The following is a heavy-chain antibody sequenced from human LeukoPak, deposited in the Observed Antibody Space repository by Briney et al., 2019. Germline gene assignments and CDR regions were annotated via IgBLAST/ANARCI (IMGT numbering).Heavy chain of an antibody. J-gene: IGHJ3*02. Sequence: GASVKVSCKASGGTFSSYAISWVRQAPGQGLEWMGRIIPILGIANYAQKFQGRVTITADKSTSTAYMELSSLRSEDTAVYYCASPGAQWLRLSAFDIWGQGTMVTVSS. CDR2: IIPILGIA. CDR3: ASPGAQWLRLSAFDI. D-gene: IGHD5-12*01. CDR1: GGTFSSYA. V-gene: IGHV1-69*04.